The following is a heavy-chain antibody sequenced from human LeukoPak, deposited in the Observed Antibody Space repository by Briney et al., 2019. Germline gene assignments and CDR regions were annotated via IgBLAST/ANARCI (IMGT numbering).Heavy chain of an antibody. Sequence: GRSLRLSCAASGITFSNYGMHWVRQAPGKGLEWVAVIWYDGSNKYYADSVKGRFTISRENSKNTLYLQMNSLRAEDTAVYYCARDPLAVAGTNYYYVMDVWGQGTTVTVSS. D-gene: IGHD6-13*01. CDR2: IWYDGSNK. V-gene: IGHV3-33*01. CDR3: ARDPLAVAGTNYYYVMDV. J-gene: IGHJ6*02. CDR1: GITFSNYG.